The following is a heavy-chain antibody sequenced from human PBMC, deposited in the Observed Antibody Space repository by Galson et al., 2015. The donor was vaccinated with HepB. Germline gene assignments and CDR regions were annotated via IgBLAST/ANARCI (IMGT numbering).Heavy chain of an antibody. D-gene: IGHD4-23*01. V-gene: IGHV1-8*01. CDR3: ARGRRWSHYMVV. Sequence: SVKVSCKASGYTFSSHDINWVRQAPGKGLEWMGWMNPKSGNTGYAQKFKGRVTMTRNTSISTAYMELSSLRSEDTAVYYCARGRRWSHYMVVWGKGTTVTVSS. J-gene: IGHJ6*03. CDR1: GYTFSSHD. CDR2: MNPKSGNT.